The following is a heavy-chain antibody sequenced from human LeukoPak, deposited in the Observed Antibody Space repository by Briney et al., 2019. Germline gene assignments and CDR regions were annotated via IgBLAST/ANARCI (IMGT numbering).Heavy chain of an antibody. Sequence: SETLSLTCTVSGGSISSYYWSWIRQPAGKGLEWIGRIYTSGSTNYNPSLKSRVTMSVDTSKNQFSLKLSSVTAADTAVYYCATSSSQRPGYCSSTSCSKGFDYWGQGTLVTVSS. CDR2: IYTSGST. CDR3: ATSSSQRPGYCSSTSCSKGFDY. CDR1: GGSISSYY. D-gene: IGHD2-2*01. J-gene: IGHJ4*02. V-gene: IGHV4-4*07.